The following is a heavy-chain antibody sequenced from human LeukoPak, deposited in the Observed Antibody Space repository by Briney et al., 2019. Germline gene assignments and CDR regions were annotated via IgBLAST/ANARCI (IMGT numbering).Heavy chain of an antibody. Sequence: PGGSLRLSCAASGFTFSSYAMHWVRQAPGKGLEWVAVISYDGSNKYYADSVKGRFTISRDNSKNTLYLQINSLRAEDTAVYYYARALGDLRDYWGQGTLVTVSS. CDR2: ISYDGSNK. CDR3: ARALGDLRDY. CDR1: GFTFSSYA. D-gene: IGHD3-10*01. V-gene: IGHV3-30-3*01. J-gene: IGHJ4*02.